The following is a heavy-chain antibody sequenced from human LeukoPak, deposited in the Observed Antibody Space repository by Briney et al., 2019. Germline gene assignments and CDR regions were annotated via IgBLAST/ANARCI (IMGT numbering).Heavy chain of an antibody. V-gene: IGHV4-34*01. CDR2: INHSGST. Sequence: SETLSLTCAVYGGSFSGYYWSWIRQPPGKGLEWIGEINHSGSTNYNPSLKSRVTISVDTSKNQFSLKLSSVTAADTAVYYCARGGYYYYGSGSAHDYWGQGTLVTVSS. CDR1: GGSFSGYY. D-gene: IGHD3-10*01. J-gene: IGHJ4*02. CDR3: ARGGYYYYGSGSAHDY.